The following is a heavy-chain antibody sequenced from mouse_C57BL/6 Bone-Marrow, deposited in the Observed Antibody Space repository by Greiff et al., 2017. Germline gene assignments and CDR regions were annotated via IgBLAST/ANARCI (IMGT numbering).Heavy chain of an antibody. D-gene: IGHD1-1*01. CDR1: GFTFSSYA. V-gene: IGHV5-4*01. CDR3: ARFYYYGSSLDY. Sequence: DVHLVESGGGLVKPGGSLKLSCAASGFTFSSYAMSWVRQTPEKRLEWVATISDGGSYTYYPDNVKGRFTISRDNAKNNLYLQMSHLKSEDTAMYYCARFYYYGSSLDYWGQGTTLTVSS. J-gene: IGHJ2*01. CDR2: ISDGGSYT.